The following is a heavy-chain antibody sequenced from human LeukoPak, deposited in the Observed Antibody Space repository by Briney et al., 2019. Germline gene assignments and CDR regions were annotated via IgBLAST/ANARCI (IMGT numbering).Heavy chain of an antibody. D-gene: IGHD6-13*01. J-gene: IGHJ4*01. CDR1: GGSISSYY. V-gene: IGHV4-59*01. CDR3: ASAFGYIGFDY. Sequence: SETLSLTCTVSGGSISSYYWSWIRQPPGKGLEWIGYIYYSGSTNYNPSLKSRVTISVDTSKNQFSLKLSSVTAADTAVYYCASAFGYIGFDYWGHGTLVTVSS. CDR2: IYYSGST.